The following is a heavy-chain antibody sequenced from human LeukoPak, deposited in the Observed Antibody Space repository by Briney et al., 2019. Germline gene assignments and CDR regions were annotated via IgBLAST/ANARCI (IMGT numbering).Heavy chain of an antibody. CDR3: AKDLHDYGNYVGWFDS. D-gene: IGHD4-11*01. J-gene: IGHJ5*01. CDR1: GFTFDDYA. V-gene: IGHV3-23*01. CDR2: ISGSGGST. Sequence: GGSLRLSCAASGFTFDDYAMDWVRQAPGKGLEWVSAISGSGGSTYYADSVKGRFTISRDNSKTTLFLQMNSLRAEDTAVYFCAKDLHDYGNYVGWFDSWGQGTLVTVSS.